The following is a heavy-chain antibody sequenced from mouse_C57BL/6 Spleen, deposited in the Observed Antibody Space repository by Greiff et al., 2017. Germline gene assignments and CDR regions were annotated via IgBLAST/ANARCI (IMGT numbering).Heavy chain of an antibody. J-gene: IGHJ3*01. CDR1: GFSLTSYG. D-gene: IGHD2-5*01. CDR2: IWGVGST. V-gene: IGHV2-6*01. CDR3: ASGSNSFAY. Sequence: VQLQQSGPGLVAPSQSLSITCTVSGFSLTSYGVDWVRQSPGKGLEWLGVIWGVGSTNYNSALKSRLSISKDNSKSQVFLKMNSLQTDDTAMYYCASGSNSFAYWGQGTLVTVSA.